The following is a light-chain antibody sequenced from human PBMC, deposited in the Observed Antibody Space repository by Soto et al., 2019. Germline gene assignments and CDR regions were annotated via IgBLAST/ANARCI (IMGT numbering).Light chain of an antibody. CDR2: GAS. CDR1: QSVSD. CDR3: QQYGGSRT. V-gene: IGKV3-20*01. Sequence: EIVLTQSPGTLSLSPGDRATLSCRASQSVSDLAWYRQKPGQAPRLLIYGASNRATGTPDRFSGSGSGTDFTLTITRLEPEDFALYFCQQYGGSRTFGQGTKVDIK. J-gene: IGKJ1*01.